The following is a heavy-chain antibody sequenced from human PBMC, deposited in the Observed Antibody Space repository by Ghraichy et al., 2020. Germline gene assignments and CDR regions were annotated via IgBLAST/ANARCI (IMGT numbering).Heavy chain of an antibody. CDR3: AKEGDRSGYYSFRGDYYGMDV. D-gene: IGHD3-22*01. Sequence: GESLNISCAVSGFTFSRYGMHWVRQAPDKGLEWVAVTSYDGSKKNYADSVKGRFALSRDNSKNTLYLQMSSLRAEDTAVYYCAKEGDRSGYYSFRGDYYGMDVWGQGTTVTVSS. CDR1: GFTFSRYG. J-gene: IGHJ6*02. CDR2: TSYDGSKK. V-gene: IGHV3-30*18.